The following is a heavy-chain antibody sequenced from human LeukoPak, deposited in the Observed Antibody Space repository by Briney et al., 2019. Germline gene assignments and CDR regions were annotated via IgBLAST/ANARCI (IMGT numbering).Heavy chain of an antibody. D-gene: IGHD1-26*01. V-gene: IGHV4-34*01. CDR2: INHSGST. CDR3: ARGSGSYLRYNWFDP. CDR1: GGSISSYY. Sequence: SETLSLTCTVSGGSISSYYWNWIRQPPGKGLEWIGEINHSGSTNYNSSLKSRVTISVDTSKNQFSLKLSSVTAADTAVYYCARGSGSYLRYNWFDPWGQGTLVTVSS. J-gene: IGHJ5*02.